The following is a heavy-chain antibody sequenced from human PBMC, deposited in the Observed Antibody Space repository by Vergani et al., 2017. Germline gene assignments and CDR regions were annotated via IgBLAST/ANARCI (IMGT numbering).Heavy chain of an antibody. J-gene: IGHJ4*02. Sequence: EVQLVESGGGLVQPGGSLRLSCAASGFTFSSYWMHWVRQAPGKGLVWVSRINSDGSSTSYADSVKGRFTISRDNAKNTLYLQMNSLRAEDTAVYYCAKDRDIAAAGCFDYWGQGTLVTVSS. V-gene: IGHV3-74*01. D-gene: IGHD6-13*01. CDR1: GFTFSSYW. CDR2: INSDGSST. CDR3: AKDRDIAAAGCFDY.